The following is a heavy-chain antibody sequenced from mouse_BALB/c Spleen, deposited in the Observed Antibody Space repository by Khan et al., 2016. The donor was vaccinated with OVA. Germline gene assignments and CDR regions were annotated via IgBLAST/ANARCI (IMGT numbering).Heavy chain of an antibody. J-gene: IGHJ2*01. D-gene: IGHD2-3*01. Sequence: QVQLKQSGPELVKPGASVKMSCKASGYTFTYYVITWVKQRTGQGLEWIGEIYPGSDNAYYNERFKGKATLTAVKSSNTTHMQLSSLTSEDSAVYFCARGDGYYVYFDYWGQGTTLTVSS. CDR2: IYPGSDNA. CDR3: ARGDGYYVYFDY. V-gene: IGHV1-77*01. CDR1: GYTFTYYV.